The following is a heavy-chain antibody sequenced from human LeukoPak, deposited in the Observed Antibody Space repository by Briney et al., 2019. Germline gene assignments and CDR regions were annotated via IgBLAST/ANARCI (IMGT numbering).Heavy chain of an antibody. Sequence: ASVKVSCKASGYTFTSYGISWVRQAPGQGLEWMGWISAYNGNTNYAQKLQGRVTVTTDTSTSTAYMELRSLRSDDTAVYYCARDHPWGFGEPPYYFDYWGQGTLVTVSS. J-gene: IGHJ4*02. D-gene: IGHD3-10*01. CDR1: GYTFTSYG. V-gene: IGHV1-18*01. CDR2: ISAYNGNT. CDR3: ARDHPWGFGEPPYYFDY.